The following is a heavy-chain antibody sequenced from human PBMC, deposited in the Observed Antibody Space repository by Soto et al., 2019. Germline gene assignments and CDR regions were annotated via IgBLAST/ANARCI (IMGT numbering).Heavy chain of an antibody. CDR1: GYTFTGYY. J-gene: IGHJ4*02. V-gene: IGHV1-2*02. CDR2: INPNSGGT. CDR3: ASVSGGYDSTGPFDY. Sequence: QVQLVQSGAEVKKPGASVKVSCKASGYTFTGYYMHWVRQAPGQGLEWMGWINPNSGGTNYAQKFQGRVTMTRDTSISTAYMELISLRSEDTAVYYCASVSGGYDSTGPFDYWGQGTLVTVSS. D-gene: IGHD3-22*01.